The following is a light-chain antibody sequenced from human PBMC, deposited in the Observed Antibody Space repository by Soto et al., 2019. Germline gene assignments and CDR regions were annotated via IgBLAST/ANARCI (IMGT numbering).Light chain of an antibody. J-gene: IGKJ2*01. CDR2: AAS. CDR1: QHISNY. CDR3: QQYDSYPHT. V-gene: IGKV1-16*01. Sequence: DIQMTQSPPSLSAYVGDRVTITCRASQHISNYLSWFQQTPGKAPKSLISAASSLQNGVPPRFSGSGFGTDFTLTISSLQPEDFATYYCQQYDSYPHTFGHGTKLEI.